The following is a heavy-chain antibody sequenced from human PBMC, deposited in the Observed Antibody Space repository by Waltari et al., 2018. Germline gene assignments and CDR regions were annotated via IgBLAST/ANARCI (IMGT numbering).Heavy chain of an antibody. CDR2: ISSSSSFI. V-gene: IGHV3-21*01. Sequence: EVQLVESGGGLVKPGGSLRRSGAASGFPCSACPMSWLRQTPGKGLEWVSSISSSSSFIYYADSVKGRFTISRDNAKNSLFLQMNSLRAEDTSVYYCVRSDYGDYVGGYYWGQGTVVTVSS. D-gene: IGHD4-17*01. CDR1: GFPCSACP. CDR3: VRSDYGDYVGGYY. J-gene: IGHJ4*02.